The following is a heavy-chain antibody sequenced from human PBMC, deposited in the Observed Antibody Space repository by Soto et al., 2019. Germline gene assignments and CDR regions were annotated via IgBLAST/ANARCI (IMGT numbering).Heavy chain of an antibody. CDR3: AKDGYCSGGSCWLDNWFDP. D-gene: IGHD2-15*01. V-gene: IGHV3-23*01. CDR1: GFTFSSYA. Sequence: GGSLRLSCAASGFTFSSYAMSWVRQAPGKGLEWGSAISGSGGSTYYAESVKGRFTISRDNSKNTLYLQMNSLRAEDTAVYYCAKDGYCSGGSCWLDNWFDPWGQGTLVTVSS. J-gene: IGHJ5*02. CDR2: ISGSGGST.